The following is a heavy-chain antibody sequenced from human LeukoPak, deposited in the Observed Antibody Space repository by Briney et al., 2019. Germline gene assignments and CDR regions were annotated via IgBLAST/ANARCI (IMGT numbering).Heavy chain of an antibody. CDR2: ISYDGSNT. CDR3: ASAERGGYSGYDYGMDL. D-gene: IGHD5-12*01. CDR1: GFAFTSYA. Sequence: GGSLRLSCAASGFAFTSYAMHWVRQAPGRGLEWGAVISYDGSNTYYADSVKGRFTISRDNSKNTLYLQMNSLRAEDTAVYYCASAERGGYSGYDYGMDLWGKGTTVTVSS. J-gene: IGHJ6*04. V-gene: IGHV3-30*01.